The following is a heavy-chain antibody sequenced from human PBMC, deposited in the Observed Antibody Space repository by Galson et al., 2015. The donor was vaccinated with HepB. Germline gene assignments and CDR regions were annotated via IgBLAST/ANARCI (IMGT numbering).Heavy chain of an antibody. CDR3: VKEGSWFGGDWFDP. V-gene: IGHV3-23*01. Sequence: SLRLSCAGSGFIFRHHAMAWIRQAPGKGLEWVSGINGRGSTRSYEDAVKGRFSISRDNSKDTVFLQMDNLRAEDTAVYYCVKEGSWFGGDWFDPWGQGALVTVS. J-gene: IGHJ5*02. CDR1: GFIFRHHA. CDR2: INGRGSTR. D-gene: IGHD3-16*01.